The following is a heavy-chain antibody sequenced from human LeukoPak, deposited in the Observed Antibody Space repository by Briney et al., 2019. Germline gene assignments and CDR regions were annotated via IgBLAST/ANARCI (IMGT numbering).Heavy chain of an antibody. D-gene: IGHD3-22*01. V-gene: IGHV3-21*01. CDR3: AREGYYDSSGYPTLGPFDY. CDR2: ISSSSSYI. Sequence: PGGSPRLSCAASGFTFSSYSMNWVRQAPGKGLEWVSSISSSSSYIYYADSVKDRFTISRDNAKNSLYLQMNSLRAEDTAVYYCAREGYYDSSGYPTLGPFDYWGQGTLVTVSS. J-gene: IGHJ4*02. CDR1: GFTFSSYS.